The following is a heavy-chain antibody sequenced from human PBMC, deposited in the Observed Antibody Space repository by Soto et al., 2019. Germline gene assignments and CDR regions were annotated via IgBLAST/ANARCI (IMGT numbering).Heavy chain of an antibody. D-gene: IGHD1-1*01. CDR2: IITSTGTT. Sequence: QVQLVQSGAEVKKPGSSMKVSCKAAGGASSNYAFSWVRQAPGQGLEWMGGIITSTGTTNYAQKFQGRVKVTEDTSANTAYLELSSLTSEDTAVYYCAVESPTTEIIPLHYNGMDVWGQGTTVTVSS. J-gene: IGHJ6*02. CDR1: GGASSNYA. CDR3: AVESPTTEIIPLHYNGMDV. V-gene: IGHV1-69*06.